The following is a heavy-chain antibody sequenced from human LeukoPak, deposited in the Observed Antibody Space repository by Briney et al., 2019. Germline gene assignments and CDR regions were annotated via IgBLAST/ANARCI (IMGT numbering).Heavy chain of an antibody. J-gene: IGHJ4*02. V-gene: IGHV1-2*02. CDR3: AREGTTFLTL. CDR2: INPNSGGT. Sequence: GASVKVSCKASGYTFTGYYMHWVRQAPGQGLGWMGWINPNSGGTNYAQKFQGRVTMTRDTSISTAYMELRRLSSDDTAVYYCAREGTTFLTLWGQGTLVTVSS. CDR1: GYTFTGYY. D-gene: IGHD2/OR15-2a*01.